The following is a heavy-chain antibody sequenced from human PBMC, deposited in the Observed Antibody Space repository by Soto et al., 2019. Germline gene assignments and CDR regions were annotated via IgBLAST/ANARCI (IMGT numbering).Heavy chain of an antibody. J-gene: IGHJ4*02. CDR2: IYYSGST. Sequence: QVQLQESGPGLVKPSETLSLTCTVSGGSISSYYWSWIRQPPGKGLEWIGYIYYSGSTNYNPSLKSRVTISVDTSKNQFPLKLSSVTAADTAVYYCARARAYSSSWYVTDYWGQGTLVTVSS. V-gene: IGHV4-59*01. CDR1: GGSISSYY. CDR3: ARARAYSSSWYVTDY. D-gene: IGHD6-13*01.